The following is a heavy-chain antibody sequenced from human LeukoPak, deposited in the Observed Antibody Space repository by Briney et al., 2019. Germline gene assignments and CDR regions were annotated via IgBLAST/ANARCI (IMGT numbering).Heavy chain of an antibody. J-gene: IGHJ4*02. V-gene: IGHV4-4*02. CDR3: ASGSGSYYPFDY. CDR1: GGSLSSSNW. CDR2: IYHSGST. Sequence: SGTPSLTCAVSGGSLSSSNWWSWVRQSPGKGLEWIGEIYHSGSTNYNPSLKSRVTISVDKSKNQFSLKLSSVTAADTAVYYCASGSGSYYPFDYWGQGTLVTVSS. D-gene: IGHD1-26*01.